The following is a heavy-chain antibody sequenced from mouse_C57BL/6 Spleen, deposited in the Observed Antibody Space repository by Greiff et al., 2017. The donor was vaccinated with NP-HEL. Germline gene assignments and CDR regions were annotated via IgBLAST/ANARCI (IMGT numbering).Heavy chain of an antibody. CDR2: IYPGDGDT. CDR3: ARGGLGPFYYAMDY. D-gene: IGHD3-3*01. J-gene: IGHJ4*01. Sequence: VQLQQSGPELVKPGASVKISCKASGYAFSSSWMNWVKQRPGKGLEWIGRIYPGDGDTNYIGKFKGKATLTADKSSSTAYMQLSSLTSEDSAVYFCARGGLGPFYYAMDYWGQGTSVTVSS. CDR1: GYAFSSSW. V-gene: IGHV1-82*01.